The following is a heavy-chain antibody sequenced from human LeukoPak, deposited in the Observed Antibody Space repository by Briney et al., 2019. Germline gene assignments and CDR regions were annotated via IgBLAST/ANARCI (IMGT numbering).Heavy chain of an antibody. J-gene: IGHJ4*02. D-gene: IGHD2-8*02. CDR1: GYSFSSYW. V-gene: IGHV5-10-1*01. CDR2: IYPGDSFT. Sequence: GESLKISFKGSGYSFSSYWISWVRQIPGKGLEWMGRIYPGDSFTKYRPSLEGRVTISADKSLSTVYLQWSSLKASDTAIYYCARDGGGVSSWVSHWGQGTLVTVSS. CDR3: ARDGGGVSSWVSH.